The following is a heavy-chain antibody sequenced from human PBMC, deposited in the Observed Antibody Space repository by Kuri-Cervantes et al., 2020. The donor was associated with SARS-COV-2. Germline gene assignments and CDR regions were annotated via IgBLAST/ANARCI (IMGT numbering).Heavy chain of an antibody. Sequence: GESLKISCAASGFTFSSYGMHWVRQAPGKGLEWVAVIWYDGSNKYYADSVKGRFTISRDNSKNTLYLQMNSLRAEDTAVYYCAREAVRGVIHYWGQGTLVTVSS. CDR1: GFTFSSYG. J-gene: IGHJ4*02. CDR3: AREAVRGVIHY. D-gene: IGHD3-10*01. V-gene: IGHV3-33*01. CDR2: IWYDGSNK.